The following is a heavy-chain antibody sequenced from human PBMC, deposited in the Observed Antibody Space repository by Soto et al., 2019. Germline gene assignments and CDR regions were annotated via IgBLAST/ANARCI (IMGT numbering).Heavy chain of an antibody. CDR1: GGSITTYQ. D-gene: IGHD4-17*01. CDR3: ARDYGDYSFFFDY. Sequence: SETLSLTCTVSGGSITTYQWSWIRQPPGKGLEWIGGYSGFTNHNPSLESRATISVDHSKNQFFLTLRSVTAADTAVYYCARDYGDYSFFFDYWGQGALVTVSS. J-gene: IGHJ4*02. CDR2: YSGFT. V-gene: IGHV4-59*01.